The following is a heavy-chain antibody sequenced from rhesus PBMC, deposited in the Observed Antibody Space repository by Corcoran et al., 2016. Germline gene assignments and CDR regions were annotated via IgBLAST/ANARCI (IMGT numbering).Heavy chain of an antibody. J-gene: IGHJ3*01. V-gene: IGHV2-95*01. D-gene: IGHD1-20*01. CDR2: IYWNDSN. Sequence: QVTLKESGPALVKPTQTLTLTCTFSGFSIRTTGTGVGWIRQPPGKALEWLASIYWNDSNYYSTSLKSRLTISKDTSKNQVVLTMTNMDPVDTATYYCARFVEQRYAFDFWGQGLRVTVSS. CDR3: ARFVEQRYAFDF. CDR1: GFSIRTTGTG.